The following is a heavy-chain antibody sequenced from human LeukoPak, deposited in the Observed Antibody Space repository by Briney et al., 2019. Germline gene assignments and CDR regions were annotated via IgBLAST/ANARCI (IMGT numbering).Heavy chain of an antibody. D-gene: IGHD3-16*02. Sequence: PGRSLRLSCAASGFPFSSYGMHWVRQAPGRGPEWVAIIWYDGSNEYYADSVKGRFTISRDNSKNTLYLQMNSLRAEDTAVYYCAKGRGYIFDYWGQGTLVTVSS. CDR3: AKGRGYIFDY. CDR2: IWYDGSNE. V-gene: IGHV3-33*06. J-gene: IGHJ4*02. CDR1: GFPFSSYG.